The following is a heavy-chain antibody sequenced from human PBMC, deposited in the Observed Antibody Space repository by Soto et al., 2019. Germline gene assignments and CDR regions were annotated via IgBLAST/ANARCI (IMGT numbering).Heavy chain of an antibody. Sequence: GGSLRLSCTASGFTFNTHWMHWVRQAPGKGLVWVSRIYFDGITTSYADSVKGRLTVSRDSAKNTVYLHVNTLRDEDTAVYYCARGGAMGVDYWGQGTLVTVSS. V-gene: IGHV3-74*01. CDR2: IYFDGITT. CDR1: GFTFNTHW. D-gene: IGHD1-26*01. J-gene: IGHJ4*02. CDR3: ARGGAMGVDY.